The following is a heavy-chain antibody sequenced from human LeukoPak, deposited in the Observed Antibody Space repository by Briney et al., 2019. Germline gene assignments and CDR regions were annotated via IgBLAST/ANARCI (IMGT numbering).Heavy chain of an antibody. CDR1: GGSISSSSYY. J-gene: IGHJ4*02. V-gene: IGHV4-39*01. CDR3: ARYGRLRFGFDS. Sequence: SETLSLTCTVSGGSISSSSYYWGWIRQPPGKGLEWIGSIYYSGSTYYNPSLKSRVTISVDTSKNQFSLKLSSVTAADTAVYYCARYGRLRFGFDSWGQGTLVTVSS. D-gene: IGHD3-16*01. CDR2: IYYSGST.